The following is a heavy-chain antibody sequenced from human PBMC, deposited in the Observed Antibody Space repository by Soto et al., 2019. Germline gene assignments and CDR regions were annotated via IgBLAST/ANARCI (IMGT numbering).Heavy chain of an antibody. CDR1: GGSISSSSYY. CDR2: IYYSGST. J-gene: IGHJ6*03. CDR3: ARQGRGSSWYSVNYYYYMDV. V-gene: IGHV4-39*01. Sequence: SETLSLTCAVSGGSISSSSYYWGWIRQPPGKGLEWIGSIYYSGSTYYNPSLKSRVTISVDTSKNQFSLKLSSVTAADTAVYYCARQGRGSSWYSVNYYYYMDVWGKGATVTVSS. D-gene: IGHD6-13*01.